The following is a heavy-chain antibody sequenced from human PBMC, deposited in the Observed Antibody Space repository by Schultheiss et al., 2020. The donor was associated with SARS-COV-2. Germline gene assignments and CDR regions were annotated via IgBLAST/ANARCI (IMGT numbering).Heavy chain of an antibody. J-gene: IGHJ6*02. V-gene: IGHV1-18*01. CDR2: ISAYNGNT. CDR3: ARDLTGYSGYEDRGYYYYYGMDV. D-gene: IGHD5-12*01. Sequence: ASVKVSCKASGYTFTSYGISWVRQATGQGLEWMGWISAYNGNTNYAQKLQGRVTMTTDTSTSTAYMELRSLRSDDTAVYYCARDLTGYSGYEDRGYYYYYGMDVWGQGTTVTVSS. CDR1: GYTFTSYG.